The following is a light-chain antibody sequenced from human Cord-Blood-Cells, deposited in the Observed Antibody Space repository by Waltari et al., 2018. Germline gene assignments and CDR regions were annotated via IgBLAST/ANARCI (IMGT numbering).Light chain of an antibody. CDR1: QSISSY. J-gene: IGKJ4*01. CDR3: QQSYSTPLT. Sequence: DMQMTQSTSSLSASVGDRVTITCRASQSISSYLNCYQQKPGKAPKLLIYAASSLQSGVPSRFSGSGSGTDFTLTISSLQPEDFATYYCQQSYSTPLTFGGGTKVEIK. V-gene: IGKV1-39*01. CDR2: AAS.